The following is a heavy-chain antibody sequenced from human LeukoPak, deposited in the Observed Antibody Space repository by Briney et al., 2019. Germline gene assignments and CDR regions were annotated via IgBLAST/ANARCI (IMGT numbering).Heavy chain of an antibody. CDR2: IYSGGST. CDR3: ARPRIWFGNTLEDY. CDR1: GFTVSSNY. D-gene: IGHD3-10*01. J-gene: IGHJ4*02. Sequence: GGSLRLSCAASGFTVSSNYMSWVRQAPGKGLEWVSVIYSGGSTYYADSVKGRFTISRDNSKNTLYLQMNSLRAEDTPVYYCARPRIWFGNTLEDYWGQGTLVTVSS. V-gene: IGHV3-53*01.